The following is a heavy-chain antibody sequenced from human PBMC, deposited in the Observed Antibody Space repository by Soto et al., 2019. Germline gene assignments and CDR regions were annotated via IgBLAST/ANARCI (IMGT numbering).Heavy chain of an antibody. D-gene: IGHD3-3*01. CDR2: INPNCGST. Sequence: AAVKVSCKTSGDTYSTYTVTCMRQTPGQGLEWMGWINPNCGSTNYAQKFQGWVTMTRDTSISTAYMELSRLRSDDTAVYYCARDSRVAGYDYWGQGTLVTVSS. J-gene: IGHJ4*02. CDR3: ARDSRVAGYDY. CDR1: GDTYSTYT. V-gene: IGHV1-2*04.